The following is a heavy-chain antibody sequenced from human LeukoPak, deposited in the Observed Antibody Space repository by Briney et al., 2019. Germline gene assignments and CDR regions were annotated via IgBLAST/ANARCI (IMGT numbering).Heavy chain of an antibody. CDR3: ARDFGED. J-gene: IGHJ4*02. CDR1: GYSISSGYY. Sequence: SETLSLTCTVSGYSISSGYYWGWIWQPPGKGLEWIGTIYHSGSTYYNPSLKSRVIISVDTSRNQFSLKLTSVTVADTAVYYCARDFGEDWGQGTLVTVSS. CDR2: IYHSGST. D-gene: IGHD3-10*01. V-gene: IGHV4-38-2*02.